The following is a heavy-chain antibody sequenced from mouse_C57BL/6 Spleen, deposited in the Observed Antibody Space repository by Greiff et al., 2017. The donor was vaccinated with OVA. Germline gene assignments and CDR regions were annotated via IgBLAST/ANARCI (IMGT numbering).Heavy chain of an antibody. CDR2: ISYDGSN. CDR3: ARVGDV. V-gene: IGHV3-6*01. CDR1: GYSITSGYY. Sequence: DVKLQESGPGLVKPSQSLSLTCSVTGYSITSGYYWNWIRQFPGNKLEWMGYISYDGSNNYNPSLKNRISITRDTSKNQFFLKLNSVTTEDTATYYCARVGDVWGTGTTVTVSS. J-gene: IGHJ1*03.